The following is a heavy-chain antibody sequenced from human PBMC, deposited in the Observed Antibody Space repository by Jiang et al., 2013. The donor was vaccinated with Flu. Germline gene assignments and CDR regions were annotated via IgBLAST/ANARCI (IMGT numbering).Heavy chain of an antibody. Sequence: LLKPSETLSLTCTVSGGSISSSSYYWGWIRQPPGKGLEWIGSIYYSGSTYYNPSLKSRVTISVDTSKNQFSLKLSSVTAADTAVYYCARIGYGDYKPRYWYFDLWGRGTLVTVSS. V-gene: IGHV4-39*01. CDR1: GGSISSSSYY. CDR3: ARIGYGDYKPRYWYFDL. J-gene: IGHJ2*01. CDR2: IYYSGST. D-gene: IGHD4-17*01.